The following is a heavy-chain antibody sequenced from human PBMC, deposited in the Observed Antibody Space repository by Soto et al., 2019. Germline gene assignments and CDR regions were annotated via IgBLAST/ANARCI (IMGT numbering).Heavy chain of an antibody. Sequence: GGSLRLSCAASGFTFSTYGMHWVRQAPGKGLEWVAVISYDGSNKYYADSVKGRFTISRDNSKNTLYLQMNSLRAEDTAVYHCAKDLYDYDSSGYYYALDCWGQGTLVTVSS. J-gene: IGHJ4*02. CDR3: AKDLYDYDSSGYYYALDC. D-gene: IGHD3-22*01. V-gene: IGHV3-30*18. CDR1: GFTFSTYG. CDR2: ISYDGSNK.